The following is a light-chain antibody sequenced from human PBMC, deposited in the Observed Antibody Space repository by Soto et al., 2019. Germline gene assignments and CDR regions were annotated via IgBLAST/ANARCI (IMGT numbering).Light chain of an antibody. CDR3: GSKAGSDKHVV. J-gene: IGLJ2*01. Sequence: QSALSQPPSASGSPGQSVTISCSGISSDFRDSHYFSWYQQHPGKAPTLVVSEVTKRPSGVPDRFSGSRSGTTVFLTISGLQTEDEADYYCGSKAGSDKHVVFGGGTKLTVL. V-gene: IGLV2-8*01. CDR1: SSDFRDSHY. CDR2: EVT.